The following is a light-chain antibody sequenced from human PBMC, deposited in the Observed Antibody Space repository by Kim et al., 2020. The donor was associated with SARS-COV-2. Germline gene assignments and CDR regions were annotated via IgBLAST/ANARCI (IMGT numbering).Light chain of an antibody. CDR2: GAS. J-gene: IGKJ2*01. CDR1: QSVSRSY. V-gene: IGKV3-20*01. Sequence: LTPGERATLACRASQSVSRSYLDWCQQKPGQAPRLLIHGASSRATGIPDRFSGSGSGTDFSLTISRLEPEDFAVYYCQQYGSSPRTFGQGTKLEI. CDR3: QQYGSSPRT.